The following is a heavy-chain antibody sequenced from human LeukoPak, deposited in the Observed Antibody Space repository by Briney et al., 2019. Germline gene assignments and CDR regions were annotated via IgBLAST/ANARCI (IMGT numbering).Heavy chain of an antibody. J-gene: IGHJ5*02. CDR2: INPSGGST. CDR3: ARGGPSDYGVFNWFDP. V-gene: IGHV1-46*01. D-gene: IGHD4-17*01. CDR1: GYTFTSYY. Sequence: ASVKVSCKASGYTFTSYYMHWVRQAPGQGLEWMGIINPSGGSTSYAQKLQGRVTMTTDTSTSTAYMELRSLRSDDTAVYYCARGGPSDYGVFNWFDPWGQGTLVTVSS.